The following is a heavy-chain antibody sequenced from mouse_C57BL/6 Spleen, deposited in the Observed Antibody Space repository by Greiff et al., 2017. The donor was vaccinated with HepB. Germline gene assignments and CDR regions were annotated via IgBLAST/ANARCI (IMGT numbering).Heavy chain of an antibody. V-gene: IGHV1-55*01. CDR2: IYPGSGST. D-gene: IGHD2-4*01. Sequence: VKQRPGQGLEWIGDIYPGSGSTNYNEKCKSKATLTVDTSSSTAYMQLSSLTSEDSAVYYCARSGLRLGPDYWGQGTTLTVSS. J-gene: IGHJ2*01. CDR3: ARSGLRLGPDY.